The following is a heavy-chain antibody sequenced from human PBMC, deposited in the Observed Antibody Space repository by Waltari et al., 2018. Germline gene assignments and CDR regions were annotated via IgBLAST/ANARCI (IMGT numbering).Heavy chain of an antibody. Sequence: EVQLVESGGGLVQPGGSLRLSCAASGFTFSSYWMSWVRQAPGKGREWVANIKQDGSEKYYVDSVKGRFTISRDNAKNSLYLKMNSLRAEDTAVYYCARDSAVAAPFDYWGQGTLVTVSS. CDR2: IKQDGSEK. J-gene: IGHJ4*02. D-gene: IGHD6-19*01. V-gene: IGHV3-7*01. CDR1: GFTFSSYW. CDR3: ARDSAVAAPFDY.